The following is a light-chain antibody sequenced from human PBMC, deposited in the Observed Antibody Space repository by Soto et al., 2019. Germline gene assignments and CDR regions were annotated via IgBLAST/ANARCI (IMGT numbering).Light chain of an antibody. J-gene: IGKJ2*01. CDR3: QQYGNSPYT. V-gene: IGKV3-20*01. Sequence: IVFTHSPATLSLSPGARATLSCRAGQTVSTYLSWYQHKPGQAPRLLIYGGSKRATGIPARFSGSGSGTDFTLTISRLEPEDFAVYYCQQYGNSPYTFGQGTKVDIK. CDR2: GGS. CDR1: QTVSTY.